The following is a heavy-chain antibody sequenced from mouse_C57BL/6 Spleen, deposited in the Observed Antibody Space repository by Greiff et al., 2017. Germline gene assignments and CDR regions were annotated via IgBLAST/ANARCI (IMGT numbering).Heavy chain of an antibody. Sequence: ESGPGLVKPSQSLSLTCSVTGYSITSGYYWNWIRKFPGNKLEWMGYISYDGSNNYNPSLKNRISITRDTSKNQFFLKLNSVTTEDTATYYCASSNYEHAMDYWGQGTSVTVSS. CDR3: ASSNYEHAMDY. CDR2: ISYDGSN. J-gene: IGHJ4*01. D-gene: IGHD2-5*01. CDR1: GYSITSGYY. V-gene: IGHV3-6*01.